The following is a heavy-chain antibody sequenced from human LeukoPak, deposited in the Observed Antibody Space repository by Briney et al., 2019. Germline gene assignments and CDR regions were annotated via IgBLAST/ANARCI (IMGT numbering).Heavy chain of an antibody. V-gene: IGHV3-7*01. J-gene: IGHJ4*02. CDR3: ARKGGTRGPLNY. D-gene: IGHD2-8*01. Sequence: GGSLRLSCAASGFTFSNYWMSWVRQAPGKGLEWVANIKQDGSETYYVDSVKGRSTISGDNAKNSLFLQMNSLTAEDTAVYYCARKGGTRGPLNYWGQGTLVTVSS. CDR1: GFTFSNYW. CDR2: IKQDGSET.